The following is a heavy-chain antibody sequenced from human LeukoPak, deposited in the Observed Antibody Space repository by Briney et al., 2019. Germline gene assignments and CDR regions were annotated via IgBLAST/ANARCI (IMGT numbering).Heavy chain of an antibody. V-gene: IGHV4-39*01. Sequence: PAETLSLTCTVSGGSISSSSYYWGWIHQPPGKGLEWIGSIYYSGSTYYNPSLKSRLTISVDTSKNQFSLKLSSVTAADTAVYYCAKATSHDAFDIWGQGTMVTVSS. D-gene: IGHD2-2*01. CDR1: GGSISSSSYY. CDR2: IYYSGST. J-gene: IGHJ3*02. CDR3: AKATSHDAFDI.